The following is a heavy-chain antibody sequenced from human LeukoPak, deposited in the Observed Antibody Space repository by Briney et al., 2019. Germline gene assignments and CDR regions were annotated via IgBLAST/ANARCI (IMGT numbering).Heavy chain of an antibody. CDR3: TTDQSPLSYYYDGGGYYYPFDY. J-gene: IGHJ4*02. V-gene: IGHV3-15*01. D-gene: IGHD3-22*01. CDR1: GFTFSNAW. Sequence: GGSLRLSCVASGFTFSNAWMTWVRQAPGKGLEWVGRIKSKVDGGTTDYAAPVKGRFTISRDDSKDTLYLQINSLKTEDTAVYYCTTDQSPLSYYYDGGGYYYPFDYWGQGTLVTVSA. CDR2: IKSKVDGGTT.